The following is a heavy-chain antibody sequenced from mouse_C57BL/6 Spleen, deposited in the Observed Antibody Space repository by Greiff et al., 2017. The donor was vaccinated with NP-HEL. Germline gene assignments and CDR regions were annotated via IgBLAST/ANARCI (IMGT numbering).Heavy chain of an antibody. V-gene: IGHV1-81*01. CDR2: IYPRSGNT. Sequence: QVHVKQSGAELARPGASVKLSCKASGYTFTSYGISWVKQRTGQGLEWIGEIYPRSGNTYYNEKFKGKATLTADKSSSTAYMELRSLTSEDSAVYFCARFITTVVATKDYAMDYWGQGTSVTVSS. CDR1: GYTFTSYG. D-gene: IGHD1-1*01. J-gene: IGHJ4*01. CDR3: ARFITTVVATKDYAMDY.